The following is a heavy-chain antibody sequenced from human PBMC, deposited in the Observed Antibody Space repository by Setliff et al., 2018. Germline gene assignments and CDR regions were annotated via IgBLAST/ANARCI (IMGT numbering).Heavy chain of an antibody. Sequence: SETLSLTCTVSGASVSGNSYYWGWIRQPPGKGLEWIASTYYSGSTYYNPSLKSRVTISVDTSKNQFSLKLTSVTAADTAVYYCARTFTGRYFDLWGRGTLVTVSS. CDR2: TYYSGST. CDR1: GASVSGNSYY. J-gene: IGHJ2*01. V-gene: IGHV4-39*07. CDR3: ARTFTGRYFDL.